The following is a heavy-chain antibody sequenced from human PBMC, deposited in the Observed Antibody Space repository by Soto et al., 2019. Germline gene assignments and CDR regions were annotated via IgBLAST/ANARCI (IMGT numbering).Heavy chain of an antibody. CDR3: AREGRWFGEFPPLYYGMDV. CDR2: INHSGST. Sequence: PSETLSLTCAVYGGSFSGYYWSWIRQPPGKGLEWIGEINHSGSTNYNPSLKSRVTISVDTSKNQFSLKLSSVTAADTAVYYCAREGRWFGEFPPLYYGMDVWGQGTTVTVSS. V-gene: IGHV4-34*01. J-gene: IGHJ6*02. D-gene: IGHD3-10*01. CDR1: GGSFSGYY.